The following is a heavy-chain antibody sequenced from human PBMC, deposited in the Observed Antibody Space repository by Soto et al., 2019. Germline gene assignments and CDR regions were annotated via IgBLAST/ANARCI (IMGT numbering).Heavy chain of an antibody. D-gene: IGHD2-2*01. CDR1: GFTFSSYA. J-gene: IGHJ4*02. CDR3: TRVVRNQLLCAFDY. CDR2: VSDSGTNT. Sequence: HPGGSLRLSCAASGFTFSSYAMNWVRQAPGKGLEWVSAVSDSGTNTYYADSVKGRFTISRDNSKKTLYLQMNSLRAEDTAVYYCTRVVRNQLLCAFDYWGQGTLVTVSS. V-gene: IGHV3-23*01.